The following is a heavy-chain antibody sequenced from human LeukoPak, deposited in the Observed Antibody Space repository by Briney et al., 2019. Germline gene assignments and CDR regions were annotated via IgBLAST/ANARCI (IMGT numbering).Heavy chain of an antibody. CDR1: GFSFSDYG. CDR3: ARDYDSTGYYPLDLPDY. CDR2: IWFDGSNQ. D-gene: IGHD3-22*01. V-gene: IGHV3-33*01. J-gene: IGHJ4*02. Sequence: PGGSLRLSCAASGFSFSDYGMHWVRRAPGKGLEWVAVIWFDGSNQYFADSVKGRLTISRDNSKNTLYLQMSSLRAEDTAVYYCARDYDSTGYYPLDLPDYWGQGTLLTVFS.